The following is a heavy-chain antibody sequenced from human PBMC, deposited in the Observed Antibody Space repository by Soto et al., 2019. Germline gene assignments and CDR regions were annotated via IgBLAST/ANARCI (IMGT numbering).Heavy chain of an antibody. CDR3: ARVKGQQLVQLDY. Sequence: SETLSLTCTVSGCSISSYYWSWIRQPPGKGLEWIGYIYYSGSTNYNPSLKSRVTISVDTSKNQFSLKLSSVTAADTAVYYCARVKGQQLVQLDYWGQGTLVTVSS. CDR1: GCSISSYY. D-gene: IGHD6-13*01. CDR2: IYYSGST. V-gene: IGHV4-59*01. J-gene: IGHJ4*02.